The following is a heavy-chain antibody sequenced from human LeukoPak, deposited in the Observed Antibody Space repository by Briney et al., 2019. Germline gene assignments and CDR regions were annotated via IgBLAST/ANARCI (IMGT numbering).Heavy chain of an antibody. J-gene: IGHJ4*02. V-gene: IGHV1-46*03. Sequence: ASVKVSCKASGYTFTSYGISWVRQAPGQGLEWMGIINPSGGSTSYAQKFQGRVTMTRDTSTSTVYMELSSLRSEDTAVYYCAREVPRVVAAAGLYDYWGQGTLVTVSS. CDR2: INPSGGST. CDR3: AREVPRVVAAAGLYDY. CDR1: GYTFTSYG. D-gene: IGHD6-13*01.